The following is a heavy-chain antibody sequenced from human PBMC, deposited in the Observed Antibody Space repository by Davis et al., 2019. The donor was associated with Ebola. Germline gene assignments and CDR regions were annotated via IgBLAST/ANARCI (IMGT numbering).Heavy chain of an antibody. CDR3: ARERLVVVVAAGLDYYYYGMDV. CDR1: GYTFTGYY. Sequence: AASVKVSCKASGYTFTGYYMHWVRQAPGQGLEWMGGIIPLFGTTNYAQKFRGRVTMTRDTSTSTVYMELSSLRSEDTAVYYCARERLVVVVAAGLDYYYYGMDVWGKGTTVTVSS. D-gene: IGHD2-15*01. J-gene: IGHJ6*04. CDR2: IIPLFGTT. V-gene: IGHV1-46*01.